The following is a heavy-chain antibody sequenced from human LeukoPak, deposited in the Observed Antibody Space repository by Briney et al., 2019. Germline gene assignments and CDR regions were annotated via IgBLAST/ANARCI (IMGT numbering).Heavy chain of an antibody. CDR1: GGXLSSGDYS. Sequence: SQTLSLTCTVSGGXLSSGDYSWSWIRQPPGKGLQWIGYIDYSGSTYYNPSLKSRVTISVDTSKNQFSLKLSSVTAADTAVYYCASGIGWFDPWGQGTLVTVSS. D-gene: IGHD1-1*01. J-gene: IGHJ5*02. CDR2: IDYSGST. V-gene: IGHV4-30-4*01. CDR3: ASGIGWFDP.